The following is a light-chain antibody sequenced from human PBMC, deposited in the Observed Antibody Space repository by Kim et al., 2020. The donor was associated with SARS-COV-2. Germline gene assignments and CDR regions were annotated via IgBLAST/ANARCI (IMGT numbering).Light chain of an antibody. J-gene: IGKJ2*01. CDR1: QGIRRD. CDR3: LQHFDYPRT. CDR2: VAS. Sequence: ASVGDRVTITCRASQGIRRDLAWYQQKPGKAPKRLIYVASTLDSGVPSRFSGTDSGTEFTLTLSSLQPEDSATYFCLQHFDYPRTFGQGTKLEI. V-gene: IGKV1-17*01.